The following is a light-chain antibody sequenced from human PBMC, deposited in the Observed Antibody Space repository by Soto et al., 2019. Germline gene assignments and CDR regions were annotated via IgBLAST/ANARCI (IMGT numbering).Light chain of an antibody. CDR2: QVT. Sequence: HSVLTQPAPVTGSLAQSITMSCTCTTSDVGIYNYVSWYQQHPGQAHKLMIYQVTNRASGVSKRFSVSKSGNTASLTLSGLQVEDEADYDCGLSTGSTNFVFGTGTKVTV. CDR1: TSDVGIYNY. CDR3: GLSTGSTNFV. V-gene: IGLV2-14*01. J-gene: IGLJ1*01.